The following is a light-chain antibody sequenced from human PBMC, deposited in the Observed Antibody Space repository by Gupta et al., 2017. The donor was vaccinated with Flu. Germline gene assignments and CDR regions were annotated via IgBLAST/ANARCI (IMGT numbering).Light chain of an antibody. Sequence: ATLSLSPGERATLSCRASQNVGNNYLTWYQKKPGQAPRVVIYNTFNRATGIPDRFSGSGSGTDFTLTISRLEPEDLAVYYCHQHATSPLTFGGGTKVEIK. CDR3: HQHATSPLT. CDR1: QNVGNNY. J-gene: IGKJ4*01. CDR2: NTF. V-gene: IGKV3-20*01.